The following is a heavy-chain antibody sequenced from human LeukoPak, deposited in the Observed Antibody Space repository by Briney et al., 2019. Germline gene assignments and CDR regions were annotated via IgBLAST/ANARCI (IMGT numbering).Heavy chain of an antibody. CDR3: ARRDYGSGSYYFDY. V-gene: IGHV5-51*01. Sequence: GESLKISCEGSGYSFTSYWIAWVRQMPGKGLEWMGIIYPGDSDTRYSPSFQGQVTISADRSISTAYLQWSNLKASDTAMYYCARRDYGSGSYYFDYWGQGTLVTVSS. J-gene: IGHJ4*02. D-gene: IGHD3-10*01. CDR1: GYSFTSYW. CDR2: IYPGDSDT.